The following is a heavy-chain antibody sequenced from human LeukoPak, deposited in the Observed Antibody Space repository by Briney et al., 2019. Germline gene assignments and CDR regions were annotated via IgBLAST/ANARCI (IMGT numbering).Heavy chain of an antibody. CDR3: ARSNQHDYDAFDI. D-gene: IGHD4-11*01. CDR2: IRYDGSNK. J-gene: IGHJ3*02. V-gene: IGHV3-33*08. CDR1: GFTFNNAW. Sequence: GGSLRLSCAASGFTFNNAWMSWVRQAPGKGLEWVAVIRYDGSNKYYADSVKGRFTISRDNAKNTLYLQMNSLRAEDTAVYYCARSNQHDYDAFDIWGQGTMVTVSS.